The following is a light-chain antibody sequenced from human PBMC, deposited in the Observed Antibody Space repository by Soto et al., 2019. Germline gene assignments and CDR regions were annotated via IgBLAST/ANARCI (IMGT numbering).Light chain of an antibody. CDR3: QERYSTSRIT. Sequence: IHMTHSPSSLSASLGDTVTITFRASQSISRYLNWYQQRPGKAPKVLIYAASSLQSGVPSRFSGSGSGTEFTLTISSLQPEDFATYYCQERYSTSRITFGPGTKVDIK. CDR2: AAS. V-gene: IGKV1-39*01. J-gene: IGKJ3*01. CDR1: QSISRY.